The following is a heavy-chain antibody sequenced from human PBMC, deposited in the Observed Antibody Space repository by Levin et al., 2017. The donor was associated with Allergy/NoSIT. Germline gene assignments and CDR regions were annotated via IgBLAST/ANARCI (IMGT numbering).Heavy chain of an antibody. CDR2: ISGSGGST. D-gene: IGHD3-10*01. Sequence: GESLKISCAASGFIFSSYAMSWVRQAPGKGLEWVSSISGSGGSTYYADSVKGRFTISRDHSKNTLYLQMNSLRAEDTAVYYCAKDMGYWGQGTLVTVSS. CDR3: AKDMGY. J-gene: IGHJ4*02. V-gene: IGHV3-23*01. CDR1: GFIFSSYA.